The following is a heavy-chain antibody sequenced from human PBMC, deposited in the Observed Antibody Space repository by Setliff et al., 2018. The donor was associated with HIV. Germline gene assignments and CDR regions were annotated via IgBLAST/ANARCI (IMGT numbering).Heavy chain of an antibody. CDR1: GFTFPDSA. Sequence: PGGSLRLSCAASGFTFPDSAMTWVRQAPGKGLEWVSVISSSGSTIYYADSVKDRFTISRDNAKNSLYLQMNSLRAEDTAMYYCARDKGPPPVVHLDYWGQGTLVTVSS. CDR3: ARDKGPPPVVHLDY. D-gene: IGHD3-10*02. J-gene: IGHJ4*02. CDR2: ISSSGSTI. V-gene: IGHV3-11*01.